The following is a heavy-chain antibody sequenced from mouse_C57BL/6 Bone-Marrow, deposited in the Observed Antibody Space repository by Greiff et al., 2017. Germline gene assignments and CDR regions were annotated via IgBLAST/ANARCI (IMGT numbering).Heavy chain of an antibody. D-gene: IGHD2-4*01. V-gene: IGHV1-72*01. J-gene: IGHJ3*01. CDR1: GYTFTSYW. CDR3: ARETYYDYDKMAWFAY. Sequence: QVHVKQPGAELVKPGASVKLSCKASGYTFTSYWMHWVKQRPGRGLEWIGRIDPNSGGTKYNEKFKSKATLTVDKPSSTAYMQLSSLTSEDSAVYYCARETYYDYDKMAWFAYWGQGTLVTVSA. CDR2: IDPNSGGT.